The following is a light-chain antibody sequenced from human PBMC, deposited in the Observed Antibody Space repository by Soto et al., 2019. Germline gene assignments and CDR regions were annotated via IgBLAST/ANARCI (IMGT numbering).Light chain of an antibody. CDR2: GTS. CDR3: QQFGGSFS. V-gene: IGKV3-20*01. CDR1: QTVTDSY. Sequence: IVLTQSPGTLSLSPGESATLSCRASQTVTDSYLAWYQQTPGQAPRLLIYGTSNRAAGVPNRFRGAGSGADYTLTITRLEPEDLAVYYGQQFGGSFSFGRGTKVEI. J-gene: IGKJ4*01.